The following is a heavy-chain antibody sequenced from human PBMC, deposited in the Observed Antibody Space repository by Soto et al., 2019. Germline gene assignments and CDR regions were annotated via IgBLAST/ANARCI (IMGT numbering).Heavy chain of an antibody. V-gene: IGHV4-30-2*01. D-gene: IGHD3-22*01. CDR3: ARAHYGPSGYYFDS. J-gene: IGHJ4*02. CDR1: GDSISSGGYS. CDR2: IYHTGIT. Sequence: QVQLQESGSGLVKPSQTLSLTCTVSGDSISSGGYSWSWIRQPPRQGLEWIGYIYHTGITSYSPSLKSRVTMSVDKSKNQFSLSLNSVTAADTAIYYCARAHYGPSGYYFDSWGQGALFTVSS.